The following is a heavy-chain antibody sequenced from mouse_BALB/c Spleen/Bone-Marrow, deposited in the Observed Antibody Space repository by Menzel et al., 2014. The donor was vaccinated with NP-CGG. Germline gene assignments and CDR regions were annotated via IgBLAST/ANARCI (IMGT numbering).Heavy chain of an antibody. CDR1: GFDFSRYW. D-gene: IGHD1-2*01. CDR3: ASLHYYGVFAY. Sequence: EVKLEESGGGLVQPGGSLKLSCAASGFDFSRYWMSWVRQAPGKGLDWIGEINPDSSTINYTPSLKDKFIISRDNAKNTLYLQMSKVRSEDTALEDCASLHYYGVFAYWGQGTLVTVSA. V-gene: IGHV4-1*02. J-gene: IGHJ3*01. CDR2: INPDSSTI.